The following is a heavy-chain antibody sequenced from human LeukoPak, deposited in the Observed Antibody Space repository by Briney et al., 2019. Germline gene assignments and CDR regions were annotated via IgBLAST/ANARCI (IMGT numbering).Heavy chain of an antibody. CDR3: ARDQYYDSSGYSPSGY. CDR2: ISGYNGNT. D-gene: IGHD3-22*01. CDR1: DYTFTNYG. J-gene: IGHJ4*02. V-gene: IGHV1-18*01. Sequence: ASVKVSGKASDYTFTNYGISWVRQGPGQGLEWMGWISGYNGNTNYEQKLQGRVTMTADTSTTTAYLELRSPRSDDTAVYYCARDQYYDSSGYSPSGYWGQGTLVTVSS.